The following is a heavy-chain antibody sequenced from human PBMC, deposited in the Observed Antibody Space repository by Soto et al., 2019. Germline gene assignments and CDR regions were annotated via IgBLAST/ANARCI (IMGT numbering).Heavy chain of an antibody. Sequence: QVQLQQSGPGLVKPSETLSLTCTVSSGPSSSHNWGWIRQSPGRGLEWIGYVYNTGGTSYNPSLKSRVTISAETSANHISLPLSFVTAADTAIYYCVRQGIGSLHGLVDVWGQGTTVSVSS. CDR2: VYNTGGT. CDR3: VRQGIGSLHGLVDV. J-gene: IGHJ6*02. CDR1: SGPSSSHN. D-gene: IGHD1-26*01. V-gene: IGHV4-59*08.